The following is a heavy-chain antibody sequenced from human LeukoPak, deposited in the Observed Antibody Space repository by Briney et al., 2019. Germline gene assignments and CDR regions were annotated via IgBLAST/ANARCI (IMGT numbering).Heavy chain of an antibody. CDR2: ISSSSSTI. CDR1: GFTFSSYS. D-gene: IGHD3-10*01. J-gene: IGHJ4*02. CDR3: ARAHTNRGFDY. Sequence: GGSLRLSCAASGFTFSSYSMNSVRQAPGKGLEWVSYISSSSSTIYYADSVKGRFTISRDKAKNSMYLQMHSLRAEDTAVYYCARAHTNRGFDYWGQGTLVTVSS. V-gene: IGHV3-48*01.